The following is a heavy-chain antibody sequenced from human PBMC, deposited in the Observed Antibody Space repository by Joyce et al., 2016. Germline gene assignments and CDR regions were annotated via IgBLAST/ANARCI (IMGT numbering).Heavy chain of an antibody. CDR2: SYPGDSES. D-gene: IGHD2-21*02. J-gene: IGHJ4*02. CDR3: ARLGVYCGGDCYFDY. CDR1: GYSFTRYW. V-gene: IGHV5-51*03. Sequence: EVQLVQSGAEVKKPGESLKISCKGSGYSFTRYWIGWGRQMHGKGLERMGISYPGDSESRDSPSFQGQGTISADKSSNTADLQWSSLKASDTAMYYCARLGVYCGGDCYFDYWGQGTLVTVSS.